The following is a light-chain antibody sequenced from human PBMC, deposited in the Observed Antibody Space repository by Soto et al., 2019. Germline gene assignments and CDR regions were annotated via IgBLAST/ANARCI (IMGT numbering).Light chain of an antibody. Sequence: SYELTQSPSVSLAPGETARISCEGNNIGDKLVHWYQQRPGQAPVLVIYFGSERPSGIPERFSGSNSGNTATLIITRVEAGDEADYYCQLWDVGSDHYVFGSGTKLTVL. CDR3: QLWDVGSDHYV. J-gene: IGLJ1*01. CDR1: NIGDKL. V-gene: IGLV3-21*04. CDR2: FGS.